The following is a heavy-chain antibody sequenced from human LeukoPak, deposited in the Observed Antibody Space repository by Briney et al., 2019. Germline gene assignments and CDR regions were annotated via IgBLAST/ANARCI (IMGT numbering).Heavy chain of an antibody. CDR3: ARGLTTQVCFDP. J-gene: IGHJ5*02. D-gene: IGHD3-3*01. CDR1: GGSISSGGNS. CDR2: IYHNGNT. Sequence: SETLSLTCAVSGGSISSGGNSWAWIRQPPGKGLEWIGYIYHNGNTYYNPSLQSRVTISLDGSKNDFSLKLTSATAADTAVYYCARGLTTQVCFDPWGQGTLVTV. V-gene: IGHV4-30-2*01.